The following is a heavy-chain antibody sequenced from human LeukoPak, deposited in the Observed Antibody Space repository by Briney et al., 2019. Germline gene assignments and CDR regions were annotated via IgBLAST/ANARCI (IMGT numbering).Heavy chain of an antibody. CDR2: IVVGSEST. D-gene: IGHD5-12*01. CDR3: TAEVYRGYIYSYYYGMDV. Sequence: SVMVSCKASGFTFINSAFQWVRQARGQGLEWIGWIVVGSESTRYSQKFQGRVRITRDMSTSTTYMELGSLRSEDTAVYYCTAEVYRGYIYSYYYGMDVWGQGTTVTVFS. CDR1: GFTFINSA. J-gene: IGHJ6*02. V-gene: IGHV1-58*01.